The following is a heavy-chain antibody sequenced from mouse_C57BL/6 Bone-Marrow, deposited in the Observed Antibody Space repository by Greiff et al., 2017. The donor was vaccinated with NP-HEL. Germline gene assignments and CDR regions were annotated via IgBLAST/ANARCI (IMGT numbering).Heavy chain of an antibody. D-gene: IGHD1-1*01. CDR3: ARCPDYYGSSHPWFAY. CDR2: IFPGSGST. CDR1: GYTFTDYY. Sequence: QVQLQQSGPELVKPGASVKISCKASGYTFTDYYINWVKQRPGQGLEWIGWIFPGSGSTYYNEKFKGKATLTVDKSSSTAYMLLSSLTSEDSAVYFCARCPDYYGSSHPWFAYWGQGTLVTVSA. V-gene: IGHV1-75*01. J-gene: IGHJ3*01.